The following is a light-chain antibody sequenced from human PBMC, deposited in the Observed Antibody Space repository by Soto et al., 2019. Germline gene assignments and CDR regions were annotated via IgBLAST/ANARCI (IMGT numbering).Light chain of an antibody. J-gene: IGLJ3*02. CDR2: EVS. Sequence: QSVLTQPASVSGSPGQSITISCTGASSDVGNCNCVYWYQQHPGKAPKLMIYEVSNRPSGVSDRFSGSKAGNTASLTISGLQAEDEADYYCSSFTTSSTWVFGGGTKVTVL. V-gene: IGLV2-14*01. CDR1: SSDVGNCNC. CDR3: SSFTTSSTWV.